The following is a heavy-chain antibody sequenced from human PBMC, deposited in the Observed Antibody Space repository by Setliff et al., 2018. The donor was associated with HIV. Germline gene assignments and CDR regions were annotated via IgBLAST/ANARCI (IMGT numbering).Heavy chain of an antibody. CDR1: GYSFTSYW. V-gene: IGHV5-10-1*01. CDR2: IDPSDSYT. Sequence: LKISCKGSGYSFTSYWISWVRQMPGKGLEWMGRIDPSDSYTNYSPSFQGHVTISIDKSITTAYLQWNTLKASDTAMYYCARHLRVRDWFDPWGQGTLVTVSS. J-gene: IGHJ5*02. CDR3: ARHLRVRDWFDP.